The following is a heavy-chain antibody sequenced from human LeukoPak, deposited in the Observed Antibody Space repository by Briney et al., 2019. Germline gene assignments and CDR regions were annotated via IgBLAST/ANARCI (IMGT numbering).Heavy chain of an antibody. CDR3: ARTSELRYFDWLPNYFDY. J-gene: IGHJ4*02. Sequence: GGSLRLSCAASGFTFSSYSMNWVRQAPGKGLEWVSYISSSSSTIYYADSVKGRFTISRDNAKNSLYLQMNSLRAEDTAVYYCARTSELRYFDWLPNYFDYWGQGTLVTVSS. V-gene: IGHV3-48*04. D-gene: IGHD3-9*01. CDR1: GFTFSSYS. CDR2: ISSSSSTI.